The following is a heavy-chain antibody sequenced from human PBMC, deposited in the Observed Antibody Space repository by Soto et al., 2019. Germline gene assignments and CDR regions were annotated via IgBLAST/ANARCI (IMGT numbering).Heavy chain of an antibody. CDR1: GFVFNMYW. J-gene: IGHJ4*02. CDR2: INDDGTRT. CDR3: IRGPRPSSVGTGAF. V-gene: IGHV3-74*01. D-gene: IGHD3-10*01. Sequence: GGSLRLPCAASGFVFNMYWMHWVRQVPGEGPEWVTRINDDGTRTDYADSAKGRFTITRDNAKDILYLQMNALRVDDTAVYYCIRGPRPSSVGTGAFWGQGTLVTVSS.